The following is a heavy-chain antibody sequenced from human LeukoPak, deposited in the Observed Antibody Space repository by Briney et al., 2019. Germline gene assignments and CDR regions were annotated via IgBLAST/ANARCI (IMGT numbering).Heavy chain of an antibody. D-gene: IGHD2-15*01. V-gene: IGHV3-23*01. Sequence: GGSLRLSCAASGFTFSSYAMSWVRQAPGKGLEWVSAISGSGGSTYYADSVKGRFTISRDNSKNTLYLQMSSLRAEDTAVYYCAKDREDIVVVVAATPGASFDYWGQGTLVTVSS. CDR3: AKDREDIVVVVAATPGASFDY. CDR2: ISGSGGST. CDR1: GFTFSSYA. J-gene: IGHJ4*02.